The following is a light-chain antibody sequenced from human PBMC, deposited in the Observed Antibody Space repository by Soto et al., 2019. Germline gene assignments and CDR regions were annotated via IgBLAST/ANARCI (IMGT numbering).Light chain of an antibody. V-gene: IGKV3-20*01. CDR1: QSVSSSY. J-gene: IGKJ2*01. CDR3: QQYVSSRLLMYT. Sequence: EIVLTQSPGTLSLSPGERATLSCRASQSVSSSYLAWYQQKPGQAPRLLIYGASSRATGIPDRFSGSGSGTDFTLTISRLEPEDVAVYYWQQYVSSRLLMYTFGQGTKLEIK. CDR2: GAS.